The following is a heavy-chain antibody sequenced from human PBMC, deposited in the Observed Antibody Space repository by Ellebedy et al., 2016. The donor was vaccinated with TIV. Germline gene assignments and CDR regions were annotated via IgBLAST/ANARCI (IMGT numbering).Heavy chain of an antibody. J-gene: IGHJ4*02. Sequence: GESLKISCAASGFTFSSYAMRWVRQAPGKGLEWVSAISGSGGSTYYADSVKGRFTISRDNSKNTLYLQMNSLRAEDTAVYYCAKDRYYGSGRPVYWGQGTLVTVSS. CDR3: AKDRYYGSGRPVY. V-gene: IGHV3-23*01. CDR2: ISGSGGST. CDR1: GFTFSSYA. D-gene: IGHD3-10*01.